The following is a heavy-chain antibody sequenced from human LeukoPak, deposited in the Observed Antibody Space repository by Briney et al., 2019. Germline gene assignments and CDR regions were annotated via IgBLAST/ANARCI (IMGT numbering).Heavy chain of an antibody. CDR3: AKDDGPYYDFWSGYYNFDY. D-gene: IGHD3-3*01. CDR2: ISGSGGST. J-gene: IGHJ4*02. V-gene: IGHV3-23*01. CDR1: GFTFSSYA. Sequence: PGGSLRLSCAASGFTFSSYAMSWVRQAPGKGLEWVSAISGSGGSTYYADSVKGRFTISRDNSKNTLYLQMNSLRAEDTAVYYCAKDDGPYYDFWSGYYNFDYWGQGTLVTVSS.